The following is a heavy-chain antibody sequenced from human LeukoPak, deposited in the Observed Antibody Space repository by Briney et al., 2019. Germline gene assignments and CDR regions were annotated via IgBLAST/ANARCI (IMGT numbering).Heavy chain of an antibody. D-gene: IGHD4-11*01. CDR1: GGTFSSYA. CDR3: AREVWEDSNSPNWFDP. J-gene: IGHJ5*02. CDR2: IIPIFGTA. Sequence: SVKVSCKASGGTFSSYAISWVRQAPGQGLEWMGRIIPIFGTANCAQKFQGRVTITTDESTSTAYMELSSLRSEDTAVYYCAREVWEDSNSPNWFDPWGQGTLVTVSS. V-gene: IGHV1-69*05.